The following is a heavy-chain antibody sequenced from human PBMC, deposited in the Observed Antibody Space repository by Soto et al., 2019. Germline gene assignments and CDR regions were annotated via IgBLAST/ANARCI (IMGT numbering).Heavy chain of an antibody. CDR1: GGSISSSSYY. J-gene: IGHJ3*02. CDR3: ARLGYSSGFAFDI. Sequence: SETLSLTCTVSGGSISSSSYYWGWIRQPPGKGLEWIGSIYYSGSTYYNPSLKSRVTISVDTSKNQFSLKLSSVTAADTAVYYCARLGYSSGFAFDIWGQGTMVTVSS. V-gene: IGHV4-39*01. D-gene: IGHD6-19*01. CDR2: IYYSGST.